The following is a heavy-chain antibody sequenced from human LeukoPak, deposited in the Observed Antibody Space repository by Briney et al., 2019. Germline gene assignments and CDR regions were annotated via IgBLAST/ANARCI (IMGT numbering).Heavy chain of an antibody. D-gene: IGHD6-6*01. CDR1: GFTFSSYS. CDR2: ISSSSSYI. V-gene: IGHV3-21*01. J-gene: IGHJ3*02. CDR3: ARDQDSSSGAFDI. Sequence: GGFLRLSCAASGFTFSSYSMNWVRQAPGKGLEWVSSISSSSSYIYYADSVKGRFTISRDNAKNSLYLQMNSLRAEDTAVYYCARDQDSSSGAFDIWGQGTMVTVSS.